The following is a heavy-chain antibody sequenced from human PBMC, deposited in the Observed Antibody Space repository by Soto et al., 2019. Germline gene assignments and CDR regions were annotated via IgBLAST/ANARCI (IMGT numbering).Heavy chain of an antibody. Sequence: TGGSLRLSCAASGFTFSSYAMHWVRQAPGKGLEWVAVISYDGSNKYYADSVKGRFTISRDNSKNTLYLQMNSLRAEDTAVYYCARTEYQLLGGFDPWGQGTLVTVSS. J-gene: IGHJ5*02. CDR1: GFTFSSYA. CDR2: ISYDGSNK. CDR3: ARTEYQLLGGFDP. V-gene: IGHV3-30-3*01. D-gene: IGHD2-2*01.